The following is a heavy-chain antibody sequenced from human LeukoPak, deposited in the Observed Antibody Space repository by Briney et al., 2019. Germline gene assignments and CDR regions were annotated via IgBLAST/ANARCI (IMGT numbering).Heavy chain of an antibody. CDR2: IYPGDSDT. V-gene: IGHV5-51*01. Sequence: GESLKISCKALGYTFTTYWIAWVRQMPGKGLEWLGIIYPGDSDTRYSPSFQGQVTISADKSINTAYLQWSSLKASDTGMYYCARHLDWLSINFYYGTDVWGQGTTVTVSS. CDR1: GYTFTTYW. CDR3: ARHLDWLSINFYYGTDV. D-gene: IGHD3/OR15-3a*01. J-gene: IGHJ6*02.